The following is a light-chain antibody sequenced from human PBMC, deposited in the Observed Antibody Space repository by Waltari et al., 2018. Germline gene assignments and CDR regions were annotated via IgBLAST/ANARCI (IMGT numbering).Light chain of an antibody. CDR1: SGHTTNT. CDR3: QTGGHGTWV. V-gene: IGLV4-69*01. J-gene: IGLJ3*02. CDR2: VNSDGSH. Sequence: QLVLTQSPSASASLGAPVKLTCTLSSGHTTNTIPWLPQKPEKGPRYLMKVNSDGSHNKGVEIPDRFSGSSSGAERYLTISSLQSEDEADYYCQTGGHGTWVFGGGTRLTVL.